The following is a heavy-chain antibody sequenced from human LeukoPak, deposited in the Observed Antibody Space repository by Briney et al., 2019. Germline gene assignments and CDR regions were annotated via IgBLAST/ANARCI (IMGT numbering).Heavy chain of an antibody. CDR2: INPSGGST. V-gene: IGHV1-46*01. Sequence: GASVKVSCKASGYTFTSYYMHWVRQAPGQGLEWMGIINPSGGSTSYAQKFQGRVTMTRDTSTSTVYMELSSLRSEDTAVYYCARERDSEAPPPPLGYYYYYYGMDVWGQGTTVTVSS. D-gene: IGHD5-24*01. CDR1: GYTFTSYY. J-gene: IGHJ6*02. CDR3: ARERDSEAPPPPLGYYYYYYGMDV.